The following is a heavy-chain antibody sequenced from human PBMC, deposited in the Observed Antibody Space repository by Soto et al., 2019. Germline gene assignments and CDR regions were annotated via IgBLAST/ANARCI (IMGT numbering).Heavy chain of an antibody. D-gene: IGHD2-2*01. V-gene: IGHV3-21*01. Sequence: EVQLVESGGGLVKPGGSLRLSCAASGFTFSTYTMNWVRQAPGKGLEWVSSITGSSRFIYYADSVKGRFTISRDNAENSLYLQMNSLRAEDPAVYYCARVGGGIVVVPGANRGDYWGQGTLVTVSS. J-gene: IGHJ4*02. CDR1: GFTFSTYT. CDR2: ITGSSRFI. CDR3: ARVGGGIVVVPGANRGDY.